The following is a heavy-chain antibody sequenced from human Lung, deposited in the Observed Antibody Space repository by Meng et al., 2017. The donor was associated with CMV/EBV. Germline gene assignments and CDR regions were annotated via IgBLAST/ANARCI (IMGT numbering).Heavy chain of an antibody. V-gene: IGHV3-30*02. CDR2: IRHDGTNK. CDR1: GFNFDYYG. D-gene: IGHD3-16*01. J-gene: IGHJ4*02. Sequence: GGSLRLSCAASGFNFDYYGMHWVRQTPGKGLEWVAFIRHDGTNKFYGDSVKGRFTISRDNSKNTVYLQMNSLRPEETAIYYCAKDLLLFGGANAYFDCWGQGTLVXVSS. CDR3: AKDLLLFGGANAYFDC.